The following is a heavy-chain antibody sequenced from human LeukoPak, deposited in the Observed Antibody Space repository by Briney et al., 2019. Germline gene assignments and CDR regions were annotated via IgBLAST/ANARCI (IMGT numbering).Heavy chain of an antibody. Sequence: GGSLRLSCAASGFTFSNAWMSWVRQAPGKGLEWVGRIKSKTDGGTTDYAAPVKGRFTISRDDSKNTLYLQMNSLKTEDTAVYYCTRGLYGDYEPYYFDYWGQGTLVTVSS. J-gene: IGHJ4*02. V-gene: IGHV3-15*01. CDR3: TRGLYGDYEPYYFDY. CDR2: IKSKTDGGTT. CDR1: GFTFSNAW. D-gene: IGHD4-17*01.